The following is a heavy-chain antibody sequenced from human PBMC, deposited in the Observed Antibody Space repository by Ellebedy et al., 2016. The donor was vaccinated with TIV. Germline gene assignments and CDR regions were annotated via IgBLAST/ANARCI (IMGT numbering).Heavy chain of an antibody. D-gene: IGHD4-17*01. CDR3: ARGVRMGGDYPLPPMVHYMDV. J-gene: IGHJ6*03. CDR2: IYSTGST. CDR1: RGSISSYY. Sequence: SETLSLTCSVSRGSISSYYWTWIRQPPGKGLEWIGQIYSTGSTNYNPSLKSRVTISVDTSKNQFSLKLSSVTAADTAVYYCARGVRMGGDYPLPPMVHYMDVWGKGTTVTVSS. V-gene: IGHV4-59*12.